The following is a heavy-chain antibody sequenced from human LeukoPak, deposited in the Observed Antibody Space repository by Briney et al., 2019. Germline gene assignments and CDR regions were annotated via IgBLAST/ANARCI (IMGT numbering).Heavy chain of an antibody. J-gene: IGHJ6*02. CDR1: GYTFTSYD. CDR3: ARDSSGWRGDDYYYGMDV. V-gene: IGHV1-8*01. CDR2: MNPNSGNT. D-gene: IGHD6-19*01. Sequence: ASVKVSCKASGYTFTSYDINWVRQATGQGLEWMGWMNPNSGNTGYAQKFQGRVTMTRNTSISTAYMELSSLRSEDTAVYYCARDSSGWRGDDYYYGMDVWGQGTTVTVSS.